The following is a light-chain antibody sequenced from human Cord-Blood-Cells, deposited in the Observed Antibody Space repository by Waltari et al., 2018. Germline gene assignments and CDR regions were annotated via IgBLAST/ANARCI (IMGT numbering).Light chain of an antibody. CDR2: GAS. CDR3: QQYNNWLAT. CDR1: QSVSSN. J-gene: IGKJ1*01. V-gene: IGKV3-15*01. Sequence: EIVMTQSPATLSVSPGERATLSCRASQSVSSNFAWYPQKPGQAPRLLIYGASTRATGIPARFSGSGSGTEFTLTISSLQSEDFAVYYCQQYNNWLATFGQGTKVEIK.